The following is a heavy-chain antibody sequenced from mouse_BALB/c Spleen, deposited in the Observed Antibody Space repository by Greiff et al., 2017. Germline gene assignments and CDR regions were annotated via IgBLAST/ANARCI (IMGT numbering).Heavy chain of an antibody. CDR2: IDPANGNT. CDR1: GFNFKDTS. Sequence: EVQLQQSGAELVKPGASVKLSCTASGFNFKDTSMHWVKQRPEQGLEWIGRIDPANGNTKYDPKFQGKATMTADTSSNTAYLQLSSLTSEDTAVYYCYKCDYGSSHAMDYWGQGTSVTVSS. J-gene: IGHJ4*01. D-gene: IGHD1-1*01. CDR3: YKCDYGSSHAMDY. V-gene: IGHV14-3*02.